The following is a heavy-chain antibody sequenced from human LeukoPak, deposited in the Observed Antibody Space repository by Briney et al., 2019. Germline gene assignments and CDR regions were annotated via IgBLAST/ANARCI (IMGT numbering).Heavy chain of an antibody. CDR1: GFTFSSYW. J-gene: IGHJ4*02. V-gene: IGHV3-7*01. Sequence: GGSLRLSCAASGFTFSSYWMSWVRQAPGKGLEWVANIKQDGSEKYYVDSVKGRFTISRDNAKNSLYLQMNSLRAEDTAVYYCARVGTQWLQLNDYWGQGTLVTVSS. CDR3: ARVGTQWLQLNDY. D-gene: IGHD1-1*01. CDR2: IKQDGSEK.